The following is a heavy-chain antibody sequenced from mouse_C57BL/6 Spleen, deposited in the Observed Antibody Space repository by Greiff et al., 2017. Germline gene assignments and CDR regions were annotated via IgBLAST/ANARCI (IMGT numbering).Heavy chain of an antibody. Sequence: EVQLQESGGGLVKPGGSLKLSCAASGFTFSSYAMSWVRQTPEKRLEWVATISDGGSYTYYPDNVKGRFTISRDNAKNNLYLQMSHLKSEDTAMYYCARDGPKTYYFDYWGQGTTLTVSS. CDR1: GFTFSSYA. V-gene: IGHV5-4*01. CDR3: ARDGPKTYYFDY. J-gene: IGHJ2*01. CDR2: ISDGGSYT.